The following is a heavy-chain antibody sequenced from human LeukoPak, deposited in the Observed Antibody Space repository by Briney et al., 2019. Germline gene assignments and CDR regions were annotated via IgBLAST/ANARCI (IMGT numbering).Heavy chain of an antibody. Sequence: LSLTCAVYGGSFSGYYWSWIRQAPGKGLEWVSYISSGGSTIYYADSVKGRFTISRDNAKNSLYLQMNSLRAEDTAVYYCARSISPDYYDSSGYSSALGAFDIWGQGTMVTVSS. CDR2: ISSGGSTI. J-gene: IGHJ3*02. V-gene: IGHV3-11*01. CDR1: GGSFSGYY. CDR3: ARSISPDYYDSSGYSSALGAFDI. D-gene: IGHD3-22*01.